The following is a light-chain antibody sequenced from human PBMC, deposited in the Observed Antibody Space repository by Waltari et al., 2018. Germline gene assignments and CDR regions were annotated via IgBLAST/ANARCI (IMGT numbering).Light chain of an antibody. J-gene: IGKJ4*01. V-gene: IGKV3-20*01. CDR2: GAS. CDR3: QQYGSSPLT. CDR1: QSVRSNH. Sequence: EIVLTQSPGTLSLSPGERATLSCRASQSVRSNHLAWYQQQPGQAPTLLCYGASSTATGIPDRFGGSGSGTDFTLTISRLEPEDYAVYYCQQYGSSPLTFGGGTKVEIK.